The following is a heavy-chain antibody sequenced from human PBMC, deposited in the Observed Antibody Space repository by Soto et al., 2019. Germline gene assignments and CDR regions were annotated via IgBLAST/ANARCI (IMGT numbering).Heavy chain of an antibody. D-gene: IGHD3-22*01. CDR1: GFTFSSYE. CDR3: ARDMHYYDSSGYYLDAFDI. J-gene: IGHJ3*02. V-gene: IGHV3-48*03. CDR2: ISSSGSTI. Sequence: DVQLVESGGGLVQPGGSLRLSCAASGFTFSSYEMNWVRQAPGKGLEWVSYISSSGSTIYYADSVKGRFTISRDNAKNSLYLQMNSLRAEDTAVYYCARDMHYYDSSGYYLDAFDIWGQGTMVTVSS.